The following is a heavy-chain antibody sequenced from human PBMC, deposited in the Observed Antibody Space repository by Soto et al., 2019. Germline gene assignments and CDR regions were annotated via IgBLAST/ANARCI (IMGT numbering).Heavy chain of an antibody. J-gene: IGHJ3*01. CDR3: ARGPRSGSYSVDGFDV. CDR1: GASITTSNW. D-gene: IGHD1-26*01. V-gene: IGHV4-4*02. Sequence: QVQLQQSGPGLVNPSGTLSLTCVVSGASITTSNWWSWVRQPPGKGLEWIGEIYHSGGTSYSPSLESRLILSVDKSRNEFSLRLSAVTAADTAIYYCARGPRSGSYSVDGFDVWGQGTVVTVSS. CDR2: IYHSGGT.